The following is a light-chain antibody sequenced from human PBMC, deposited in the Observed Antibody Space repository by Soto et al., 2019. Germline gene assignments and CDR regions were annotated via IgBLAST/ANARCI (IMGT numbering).Light chain of an antibody. V-gene: IGKV1-39*01. Sequence: DIQMTQSPSSLSASVGDRVTITCRASQSITSYLNWYQQKPGEAPQLLIYAASSLQSGVPSRFSGSGSGTDFTLTISSLQPEDFATYFCQQSYTTPWTFGQGTKVEVK. CDR1: QSITSY. J-gene: IGKJ1*01. CDR2: AAS. CDR3: QQSYTTPWT.